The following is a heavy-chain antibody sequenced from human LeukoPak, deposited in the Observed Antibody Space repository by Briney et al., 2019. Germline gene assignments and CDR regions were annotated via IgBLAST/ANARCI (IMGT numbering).Heavy chain of an antibody. CDR1: GCTFSSYG. V-gene: IGHV1-18*01. Sequence: GASVKVSCKASGCTFSSYGISWVRQAPGQGLEWMGWISAYNGNTNYAQKLQGRVTMTTDTSTSTAYMELRSLRSDDTAVYYCARGIYSGYDWGFDYWGQGTLVTVSS. CDR3: ARGIYSGYDWGFDY. J-gene: IGHJ4*02. CDR2: ISAYNGNT. D-gene: IGHD5-12*01.